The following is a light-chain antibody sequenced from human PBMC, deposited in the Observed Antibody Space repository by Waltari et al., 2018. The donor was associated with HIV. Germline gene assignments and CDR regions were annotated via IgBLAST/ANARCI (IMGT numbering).Light chain of an antibody. CDR1: RSNIGSNY. CDR2: RSD. CDR3: ASWDDNLSGWV. J-gene: IGLJ3*02. Sequence: QSVLTQPPSASGTPGQSVSISCSGSRSNIGSNYVSWYQHLPGTTPEVVIYRSDQRPSGVPDRFSGSNSGTSASLAISGLRSEDEAHYYCASWDDNLSGWVFGGGTKLTVL. V-gene: IGLV1-47*01.